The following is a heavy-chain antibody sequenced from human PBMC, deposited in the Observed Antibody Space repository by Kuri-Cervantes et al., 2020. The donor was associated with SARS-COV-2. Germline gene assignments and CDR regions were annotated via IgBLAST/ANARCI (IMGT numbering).Heavy chain of an antibody. D-gene: IGHD3-22*01. CDR2: INPDGSYT. CDR3: AKSASSGYYHIDY. V-gene: IGHV3-74*01. Sequence: GESLKISCAASGFTFSGHWIHWVRQAPGKGLVWVSRINPDGSYTNNADSVKGRFTLSRDNAKNMLFLQMNSLRAEDTAVYYCAKSASSGYYHIDYWGQGTLVTVSS. J-gene: IGHJ4*02. CDR1: GFTFSGHW.